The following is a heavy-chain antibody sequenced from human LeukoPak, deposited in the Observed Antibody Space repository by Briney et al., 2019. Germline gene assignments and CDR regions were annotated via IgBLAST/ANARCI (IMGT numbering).Heavy chain of an antibody. D-gene: IGHD3-3*01. CDR2: TYYRSQQWHS. CDR1: GDSVSSNGAS. V-gene: IGHV6-1*01. J-gene: IGHJ4*02. Sequence: PSQTLSLTCAISGDSVSSNGASWNWIRQSPSRGLEWLGRTYYRSQQWHSDYAPSVKGRITHNPDTSKNQFSLQLNSVTPEDTAVYYCGRETDFGVVTNWGQGTLVTVSS. CDR3: GRETDFGVVTN.